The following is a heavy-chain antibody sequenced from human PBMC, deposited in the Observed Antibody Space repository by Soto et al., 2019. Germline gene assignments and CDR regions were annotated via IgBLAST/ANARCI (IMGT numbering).Heavy chain of an antibody. D-gene: IGHD1-26*01. V-gene: IGHV3-30-3*01. Sequence: GGSLRLSCAASGFTFSSYAMHWVRQAPGKGLEWVAVISYDGSNKYYADSVKGRFTISRDNSKNTLYLQMNSLRAEDTAVYYCAREKVPDFLVGATTGVYYYYYGMDVWGQGTTVTVSS. CDR1: GFTFSSYA. CDR2: ISYDGSNK. CDR3: AREKVPDFLVGATTGVYYYYYGMDV. J-gene: IGHJ6*02.